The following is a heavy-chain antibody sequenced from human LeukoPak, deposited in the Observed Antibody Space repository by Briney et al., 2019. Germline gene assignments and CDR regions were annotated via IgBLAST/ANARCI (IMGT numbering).Heavy chain of an antibody. Sequence: GESLKISCKGSGYSFTSYWIGWVRQMPGKGLEGMGSIYPGDSDTRYSPSFQGQVTISADKSISTAYLQWSSLKASDTAMYYCARRGHSNSWYGDYWGQGTLVTVSS. J-gene: IGHJ4*02. CDR1: GYSFTSYW. CDR2: IYPGDSDT. CDR3: ARRGHSNSWYGDY. V-gene: IGHV5-51*01. D-gene: IGHD6-13*01.